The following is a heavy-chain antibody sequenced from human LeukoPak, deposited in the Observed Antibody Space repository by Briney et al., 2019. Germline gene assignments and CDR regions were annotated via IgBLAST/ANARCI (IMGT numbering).Heavy chain of an antibody. CDR3: ARHGWHSWYFDL. CDR1: GGSLSGYA. D-gene: IGHD6-19*01. CDR2: INQRRSL. Sequence: KTSETLSLTCAVYGGSLSGYAWSWIRQPPGKGLEWIGEINQRRSLKYNPSLESRVTISVDTSKNQFSLKLSSVTAADTAVFYCARHGWHSWYFDLWGRGTLVTVSS. V-gene: IGHV4-34*01. J-gene: IGHJ2*01.